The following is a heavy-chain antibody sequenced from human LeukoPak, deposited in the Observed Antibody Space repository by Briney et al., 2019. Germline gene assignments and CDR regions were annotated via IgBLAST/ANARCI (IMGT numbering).Heavy chain of an antibody. D-gene: IGHD3-3*01. CDR3: AKIPLRRDFWSGYYTGYFDY. CDR1: GFTFSSYG. J-gene: IGHJ4*02. V-gene: IGHV3-30*02. CDR2: IRYDGSNK. Sequence: GRSLRLSCAASGFTFSSYGMHWVRQAPGKGLEWVAFIRYDGSNKYYADSVKGRFTISRDNSKNTLYLQMNSLRAEDTAVYYCAKIPLRRDFWSGYYTGYFDYWGQGTLVTVSS.